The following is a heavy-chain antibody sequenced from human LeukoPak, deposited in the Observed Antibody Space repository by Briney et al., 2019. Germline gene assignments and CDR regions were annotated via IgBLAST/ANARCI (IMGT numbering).Heavy chain of an antibody. D-gene: IGHD5/OR15-5a*01. CDR1: GYSISSGYY. CDR3: ARDSKSTADAFDI. J-gene: IGHJ3*02. Sequence: SETLSLTCSVSGYSISSGYYWGWIRQPPGKGLEWIGNIYHSGSTYYNPSLKSRVTISVDTSKNQFSLKLSSVTAADTAVYYCARDSKSTADAFDIWGQGTMVTVSS. CDR2: IYHSGST. V-gene: IGHV4-38-2*02.